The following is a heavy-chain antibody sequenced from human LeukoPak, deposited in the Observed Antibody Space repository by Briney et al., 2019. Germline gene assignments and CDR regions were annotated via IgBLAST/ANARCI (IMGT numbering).Heavy chain of an antibody. CDR3: ARRRGSYLDY. CDR1: GGSISSYY. V-gene: IGHV4-59*08. J-gene: IGHJ4*02. CDR2: TYYSGST. D-gene: IGHD3-16*01. Sequence: PSETLSLTCTVSGGSISSYYWSWIRQPPGKGLEWIGYTYYSGSTNYNPSLKSRVTISVDTSKNQFSLRLSSVTAADTAVYYCARRRGSYLDYWGQGTLVTVSS.